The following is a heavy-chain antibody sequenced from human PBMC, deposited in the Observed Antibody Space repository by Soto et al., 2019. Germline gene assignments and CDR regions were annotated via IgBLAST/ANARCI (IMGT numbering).Heavy chain of an antibody. J-gene: IGHJ4*02. D-gene: IGHD1-1*01. CDR3: AHRVRLHAIWNGGPLDF. Sequence: QISLKEADPTRVKPTPTLTLTCTFSGFSRSTTGVGVSWIRQPPGKVLQQLALIYWDDDKRDSPSLKSRLSSPKDNPKNQVVLTMPNMDPVDTATHYCAHRVRLHAIWNGGPLDFRGQGAQVPVSS. V-gene: IGHV2-5*02. CDR1: GFSRSTTGVG. CDR2: IYWDDDK.